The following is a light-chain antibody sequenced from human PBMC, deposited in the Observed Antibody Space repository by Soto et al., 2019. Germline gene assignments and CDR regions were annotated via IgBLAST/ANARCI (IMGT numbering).Light chain of an antibody. J-gene: IGKJ2*01. CDR2: GAS. Sequence: EIVFTQSPGTLSFSPGERATLSCRASQSISSNYLAWYQQKPGQAPRLLIYGASSRATGIPDRFSGSGSGTDFTLTISRLEPEDFAVFYCQQYDSSPHTFGQGTKVDIK. V-gene: IGKV3-20*01. CDR3: QQYDSSPHT. CDR1: QSISSNY.